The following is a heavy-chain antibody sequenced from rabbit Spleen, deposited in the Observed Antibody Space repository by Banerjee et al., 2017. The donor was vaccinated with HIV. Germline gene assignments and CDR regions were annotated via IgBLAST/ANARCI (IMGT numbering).Heavy chain of an antibody. Sequence: QEQLVESGGGLVTPGGTLTLTCTASGFSISSYWMGWVRQAPGKGLEWIGDMDTSDGDTDYANWPKGRFTISKTSSTTVTLQMTSLTAADTATYFCARNYVNAFDPWGPGTLVTVS. CDR2: MDTSDGDT. J-gene: IGHJ2*01. V-gene: IGHV1S45*01. CDR1: GFSISSYW. D-gene: IGHD1-1*01. CDR3: ARNYVNAFDP.